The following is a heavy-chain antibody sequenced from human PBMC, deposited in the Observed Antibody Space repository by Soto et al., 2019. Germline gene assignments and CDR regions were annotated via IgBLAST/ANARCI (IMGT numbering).Heavy chain of an antibody. CDR1: GGSISSYY. Sequence: SETLSLTCIVSGGSISSYYWSWIRQPPGKGLEWIGYIHYSGSTNYNPSLKSRVTISVDTSKNQFSLKLSSVTAADTAVYYCASSKYSSGWYRFYDYWGQGTLVTVSS. D-gene: IGHD6-19*01. CDR3: ASSKYSSGWYRFYDY. J-gene: IGHJ4*02. V-gene: IGHV4-59*01. CDR2: IHYSGST.